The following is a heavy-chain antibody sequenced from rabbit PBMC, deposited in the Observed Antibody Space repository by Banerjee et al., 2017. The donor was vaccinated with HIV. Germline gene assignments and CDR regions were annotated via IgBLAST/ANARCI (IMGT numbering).Heavy chain of an antibody. CDR2: IVTGSSGST. Sequence: QSLEESGGDLVKPGASLTLTCTASGFSFSSSYWICWVRQAPGKGLEWSGCIVTGSSGSTYYASWAKGRFTISKTSSTTVTLQMTSLTAADTATYFCARDRASSGGYLLGLWGPGTLVTVS. V-gene: IGHV1S40*01. D-gene: IGHD1-1*01. CDR1: GFSFSSSYW. J-gene: IGHJ6*01. CDR3: ARDRASSGGYLLGL.